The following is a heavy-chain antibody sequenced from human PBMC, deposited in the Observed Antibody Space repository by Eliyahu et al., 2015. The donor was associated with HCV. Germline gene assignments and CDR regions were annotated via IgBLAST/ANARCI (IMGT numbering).Heavy chain of an antibody. CDR2: IYYSGST. CDR1: GXSIXSYY. Sequence: QVQLQESGPGLVXPSETLSLTCTVSGXSIXSYYWXWXRQPPGKGLEWIGYIYYSGSTNYNXPLQSRVTISVXTSKNQFSLKLSSVTAADTAVYYCARETRYYDILTGHNYNWFDPWGQGTLVTVSS. J-gene: IGHJ5*02. V-gene: IGHV4-59*01. CDR3: ARETRYYDILTGHNYNWFDP. D-gene: IGHD3-9*01.